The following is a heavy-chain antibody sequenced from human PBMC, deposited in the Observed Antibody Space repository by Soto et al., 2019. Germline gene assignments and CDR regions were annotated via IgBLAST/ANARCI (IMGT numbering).Heavy chain of an antibody. CDR3: ARVLGYCGVDCPPAFDL. CDR1: GFRFGDYA. J-gene: IGHJ2*01. D-gene: IGHD2-21*02. CDR2: IRSKTFGGTT. Sequence: PGGSLRLSCPTSGFRFGDYAMTWLRRAPGKGLEWLGFIRSKTFGGTTQNAASVKGRFTISRDDSKSIVYLQMDSLKTEDTAVYYCARVLGYCGVDCPPAFDLWGRGTLVTVSS. V-gene: IGHV3-49*03.